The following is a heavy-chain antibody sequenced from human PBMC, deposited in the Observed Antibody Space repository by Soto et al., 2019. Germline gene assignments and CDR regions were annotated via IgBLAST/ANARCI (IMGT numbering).Heavy chain of an antibody. D-gene: IGHD5-18*01. Sequence: EVQLLESGGGLVQPGGSLRLSCAASGFTFSSYAMSWVRQAPGKGLEWVSAISGSGGSTYYADSVKGRFTISRDNSKNTLYLQMNSLRAEDTAVYYCAKTGTIQLWLRGYFDYWGQGTLVTVSS. J-gene: IGHJ4*02. CDR3: AKTGTIQLWLRGYFDY. V-gene: IGHV3-23*01. CDR1: GFTFSSYA. CDR2: ISGSGGST.